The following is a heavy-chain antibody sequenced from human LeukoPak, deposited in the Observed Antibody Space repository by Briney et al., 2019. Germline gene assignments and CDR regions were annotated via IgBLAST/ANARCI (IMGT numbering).Heavy chain of an antibody. CDR1: GYSFSNYW. CDR2: IYPDESNT. CDR3: ARGGSYTPFDY. D-gene: IGHD1-26*01. J-gene: IGHJ4*02. Sequence: GESLKISCMGSGYSFSNYWIGWVRQRPGKGLEWMGIIYPDESNTRYSPSFQGQVTISADKSISTAYLQWSSLKASDTAMYYCARGGSYTPFDYWGQGTLVTVSS. V-gene: IGHV5-51*01.